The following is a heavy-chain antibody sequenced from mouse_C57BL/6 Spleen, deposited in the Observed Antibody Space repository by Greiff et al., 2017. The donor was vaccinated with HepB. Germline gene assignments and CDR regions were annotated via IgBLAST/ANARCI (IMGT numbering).Heavy chain of an antibody. V-gene: IGHV1-82*01. CDR2: IYPGDGDT. CDR1: GYAFSSSW. Sequence: SGPELVKPGASVKISCKASGYAFSSSWMNWVKQRPGQGLEWIGRIYPGDGDTNYNGKFKGKATLTADKSSSTAYMQLSSLTSEDSAVYFCASAKRGAAHAHWGQGTLVTVSA. D-gene: IGHD3-2*02. J-gene: IGHJ3*01. CDR3: ASAKRGAAHAH.